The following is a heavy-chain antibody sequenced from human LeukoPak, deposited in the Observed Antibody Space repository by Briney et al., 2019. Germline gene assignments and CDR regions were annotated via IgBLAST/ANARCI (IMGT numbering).Heavy chain of an antibody. Sequence: GGSLRLSCAASGFTFSSYAMSWVRQAPGKGLEWVSAIVGSGASTYYADSVKGRFTISRDNSKNTLHLQMNSLRAEDTAIYHCAKVRVVGDYNWFFDLWGRGTLVTVSP. V-gene: IGHV3-23*01. CDR2: IVGSGAST. CDR3: AKVRVVGDYNWFFDL. J-gene: IGHJ2*01. D-gene: IGHD4-17*01. CDR1: GFTFSSYA.